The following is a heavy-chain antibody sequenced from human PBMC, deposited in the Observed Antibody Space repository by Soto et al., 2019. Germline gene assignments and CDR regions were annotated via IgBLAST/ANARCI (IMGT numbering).Heavy chain of an antibody. CDR1: GYSFTSYW. Sequence: GESLKISCKGSGYSFTSYWIGWVRQMPGKGLEWMGLIYPGDSDTRYSPSFQGQVTISADKSISTAYLQWSSLKASDTAMYYCARQSSSAHYFYYGMDVWGQGTTVTVSS. J-gene: IGHJ6*02. CDR2: IYPGDSDT. V-gene: IGHV5-51*01. CDR3: ARQSSSAHYFYYGMDV. D-gene: IGHD6-6*01.